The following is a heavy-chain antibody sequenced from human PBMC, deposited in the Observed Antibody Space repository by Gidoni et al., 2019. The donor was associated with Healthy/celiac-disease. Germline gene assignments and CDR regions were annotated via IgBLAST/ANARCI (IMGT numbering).Heavy chain of an antibody. V-gene: IGHV3-48*03. CDR3: ARDPGDFWSGYYLVYYYYGMDV. CDR2: ISSSGSTI. CDR1: GFTFSSYE. Sequence: EVQLVESGGGLVQPGGSLRLSCAASGFTFSSYEMNWVRQAPGKGLEWVSYISSSGSTIYYADSVKGRFTISRDNAKNSLYLQMNSLRAEDTAVYYCARDPGDFWSGYYLVYYYYGMDVWGQGTTVTVSS. D-gene: IGHD3-3*01. J-gene: IGHJ6*02.